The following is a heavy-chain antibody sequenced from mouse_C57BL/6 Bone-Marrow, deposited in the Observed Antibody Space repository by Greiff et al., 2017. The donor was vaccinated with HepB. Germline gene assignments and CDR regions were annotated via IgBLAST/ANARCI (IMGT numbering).Heavy chain of an antibody. CDR2: IWSGGST. CDR3: GIYYKAWFAY. J-gene: IGHJ3*01. Sequence: QVQLQQSGPGLVQPSQSLSITCTVSGFSLTSYGVHWVRQSPGKGLEWLGVIWSGGSTDYNAAFISRLSISKDNSKSQVFFKMNSLQADDTAINYCGIYYKAWFAYWGQGTLVIVSA. D-gene: IGHD2-1*01. V-gene: IGHV2-2*01. CDR1: GFSLTSYG.